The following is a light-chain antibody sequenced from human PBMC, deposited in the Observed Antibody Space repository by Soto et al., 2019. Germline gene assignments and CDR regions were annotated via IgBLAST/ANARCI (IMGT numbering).Light chain of an antibody. J-gene: IGKJ2*01. CDR1: QSVSNY. CDR2: AAS. V-gene: IGKV1-39*01. CDR3: QQTYFALHT. Sequence: DVQMTQSPSSLSASVGDRITITCRASQSVSNYLNWYQQKPGKAPNLLIHAASTLQSGVPSRFSGSGTGTDFTLTISGLQPVDFATYYCQQTYFALHTFGQGTKLEI.